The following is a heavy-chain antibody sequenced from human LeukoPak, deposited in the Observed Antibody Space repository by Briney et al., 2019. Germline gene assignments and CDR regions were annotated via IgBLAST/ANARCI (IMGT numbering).Heavy chain of an antibody. CDR3: AKGHTDSSGYYYFDS. J-gene: IGHJ4*02. Sequence: HPGGSLRLSCAASGFIFGNYGMIWVRQAPGKGLEWVSSIRGNAETTYYADSVKGRFTIFRDNSKNMLYLQMNSLRVEDTAVYYCAKGHTDSSGYYYFDSWGQGTLVTVSS. D-gene: IGHD3-22*01. CDR2: IRGNAETT. V-gene: IGHV3-23*01. CDR1: GFIFGNYG.